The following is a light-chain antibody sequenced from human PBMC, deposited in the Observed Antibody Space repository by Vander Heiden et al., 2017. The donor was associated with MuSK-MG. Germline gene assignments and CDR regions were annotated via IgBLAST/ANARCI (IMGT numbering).Light chain of an antibody. Sequence: EIVLTQSPGTLSLSPGERATLSCRASQFVSSNYFAWYQQKSGQAPRLLIHAASSRATAVPDTFSGSRSRTDFTLTISRLEPEDLAVYYCHLDGTTARTFGQGTKVEI. V-gene: IGKV3-20*01. CDR1: QFVSSNY. CDR3: HLDGTTART. J-gene: IGKJ1*01. CDR2: AAS.